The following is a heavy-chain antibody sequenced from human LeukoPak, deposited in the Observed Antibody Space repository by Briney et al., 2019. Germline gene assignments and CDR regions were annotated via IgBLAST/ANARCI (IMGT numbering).Heavy chain of an antibody. V-gene: IGHV4-38-2*01. CDR3: ASLVRGVIIRYELY. CDR2: IYHSGST. J-gene: IGHJ4*02. D-gene: IGHD3-10*01. Sequence: PSETLSLTCAVSGYSISSGYYWGWIRQPPGKGLEWIGSIYHSGSTYYNPSLKSRVTISVDTSKNQFSLKLSSVTAADTAVYYCASLVRGVIIRYELYRGQGTLVTVSS. CDR1: GYSISSGYY.